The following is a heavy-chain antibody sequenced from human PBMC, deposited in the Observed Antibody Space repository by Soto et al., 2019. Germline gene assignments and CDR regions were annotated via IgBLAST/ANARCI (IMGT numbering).Heavy chain of an antibody. CDR1: GFTFDDYW. V-gene: IGHV3-7*01. J-gene: IGHJ3*02. D-gene: IGHD3-9*01. Sequence: EVQLVECGGGLGQPGGSLRLSCAVSGFTFDDYWMTWVRQAPGKGLEWVANIKEDGSLKYYVDSVKGRFTISRDNAKNSLYLQMNSLRDEDTAIYYCSKAVNYFVPNDLYYDAFDIWGPGTLVTVSS. CDR2: IKEDGSLK. CDR3: SKAVNYFVPNDLYYDAFDI.